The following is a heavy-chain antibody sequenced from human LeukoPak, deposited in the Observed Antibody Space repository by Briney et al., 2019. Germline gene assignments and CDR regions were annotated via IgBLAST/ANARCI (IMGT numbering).Heavy chain of an antibody. V-gene: IGHV3-66*02. D-gene: IGHD2-2*01. J-gene: IGHJ6*04. Sequence: GGSLRLSCAASGFTVSSNYMSWVRQAPGKGLEWVSVIYSGGSTYYADSVKARFTIYRENSKTTLDLKMNSLRAEDTAVYYCARVNVGYCSSTSCQDVWGKGTTVTVSS. CDR1: GFTVSSNY. CDR2: IYSGGST. CDR3: ARVNVGYCSSTSCQDV.